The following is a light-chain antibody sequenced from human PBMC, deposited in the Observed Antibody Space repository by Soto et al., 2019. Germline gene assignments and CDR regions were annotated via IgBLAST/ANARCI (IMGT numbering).Light chain of an antibody. V-gene: IGLV2-8*01. J-gene: IGLJ1*01. CDR3: SSHAGSSVV. CDR2: DVT. CDR1: SSDVGDNY. Sequence: QSALAQPPSASGSPGQSVTISCTGTSSDVGDNYVSWYQQHPGKAPKLMIYDVTTRPSGVPDRFSGSKSGNTASLTISGLQAEDEADYYCSSHAGSSVVFGTGTKLTVL.